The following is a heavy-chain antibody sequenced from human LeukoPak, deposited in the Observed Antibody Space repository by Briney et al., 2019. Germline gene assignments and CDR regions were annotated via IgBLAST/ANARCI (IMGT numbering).Heavy chain of an antibody. Sequence: PSETLSLTCTVSGGSVSSSSYYWGWIRQPQGKGLEWIGTIYYSGGTYYNPSLKSRVTISVDTSKNHFSLKLSSVTAADTAVYYCASRYDYSNYIDYWGQGTLVTVSS. J-gene: IGHJ4*02. CDR2: IYYSGGT. D-gene: IGHD4-11*01. V-gene: IGHV4-39*02. CDR1: GGSVSSSSYY. CDR3: ASRYDYSNYIDY.